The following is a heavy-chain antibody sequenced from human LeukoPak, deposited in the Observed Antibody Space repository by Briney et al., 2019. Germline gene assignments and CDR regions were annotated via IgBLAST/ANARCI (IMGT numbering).Heavy chain of an antibody. J-gene: IGHJ3*02. CDR3: ARVGSIDAFDI. CDR2: ISSSSRYI. CDR1: GFTFSTFV. D-gene: IGHD3-10*01. V-gene: IGHV3-21*01. Sequence: PGGSLRLSCAASGFTFSTFVMIWVRQAPGKGLEWVSSISSSSRYIYYADSVKGRFTISRDNAKNSLCLQMNSLRAEDTAVYYCARVGSIDAFDIWGQGTMVTVSS.